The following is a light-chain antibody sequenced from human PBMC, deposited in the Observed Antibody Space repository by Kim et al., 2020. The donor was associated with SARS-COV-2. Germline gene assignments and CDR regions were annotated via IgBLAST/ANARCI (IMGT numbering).Light chain of an antibody. CDR1: SSNIGSNS. J-gene: IGLJ2*01. CDR2: SNN. Sequence: ELTQPPSASGTPGQRVTISCSGSSSNIGSNSVNWYQQLPGTAPKLLIYSNNQRPSGVPDRFSGSKSGTSASLAISGLQSEDEADYYCAAWDDTLNGQGVFGGGTQLTVL. V-gene: IGLV1-44*01. CDR3: AAWDDTLNGQGV.